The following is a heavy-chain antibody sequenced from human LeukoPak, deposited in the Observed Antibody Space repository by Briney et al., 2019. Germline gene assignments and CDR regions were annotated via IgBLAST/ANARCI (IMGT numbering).Heavy chain of an antibody. CDR2: MNPNSGNT. CDR1: GYTFTSYG. D-gene: IGHD3-10*01. V-gene: IGHV1-8*02. J-gene: IGHJ4*02. CDR3: ARAEGYYGSE. Sequence: ASVKVSCKASGYTFTSYGINLVRQATGQGLEWMGWMNPNSGNTGYAQKFQGRVTMTRNASINTAYMELSSLRSEDTAVYYCARAEGYYGSEWGQGTLVTVSS.